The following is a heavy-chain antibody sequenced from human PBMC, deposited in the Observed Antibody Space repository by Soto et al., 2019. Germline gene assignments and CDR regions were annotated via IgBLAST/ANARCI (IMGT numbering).Heavy chain of an antibody. CDR1: GGTFSSYA. D-gene: IGHD3-3*01. V-gene: IGHV1-69*13. J-gene: IGHJ6*02. Sequence: ASVKVSCKASGGTFSSYAISWVRQAPGQGLERMGGIIPIFGTAKYAQKFQGRVTITADESTITAYMELSSLRSEDTAVYYCARGRDHYDFWSGFSPYYYYGMDVWGQGTTVTVSS. CDR3: ARGRDHYDFWSGFSPYYYYGMDV. CDR2: IIPIFGTA.